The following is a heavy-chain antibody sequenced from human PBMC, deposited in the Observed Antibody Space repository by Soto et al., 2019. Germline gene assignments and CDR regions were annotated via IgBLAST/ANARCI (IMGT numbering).Heavy chain of an antibody. D-gene: IGHD5-12*01. V-gene: IGHV3-23*01. CDR3: AKDDIVATIGGAFDY. CDR1: GITFSSYA. Sequence: EVQLLESGGGLVQPGGSLRLSCAASGITFSSYAMSWVRQAPGKGLEWVSSITNTADRTYYADSVKGRFTISRDNARQTVYLPMNSLRAEDTAVYYCAKDDIVATIGGAFDYWGQGTLLTVSS. J-gene: IGHJ4*02. CDR2: ITNTADRT.